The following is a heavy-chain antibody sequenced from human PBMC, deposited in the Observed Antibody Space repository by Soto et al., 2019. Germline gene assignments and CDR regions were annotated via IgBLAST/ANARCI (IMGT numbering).Heavy chain of an antibody. CDR3: ARESGGATATLDYYYYMDV. Sequence: QVQLVQSGAEVKKPGASVTVSCRSSGDTFNDYYIHWVRQAPGQGLEWMGWINPNGGVTKYAQKFQGWVTMTRDTSIRTVDMQLSRLRSDDTAVYYCARESGGATATLDYYYYMDVWGTGTTVTVSS. V-gene: IGHV1-2*04. J-gene: IGHJ6*03. D-gene: IGHD5-12*01. CDR2: INPNGGVT. CDR1: GDTFNDYY.